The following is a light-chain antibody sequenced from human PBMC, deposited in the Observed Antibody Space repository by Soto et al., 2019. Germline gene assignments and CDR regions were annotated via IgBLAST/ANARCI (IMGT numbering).Light chain of an antibody. CDR1: QSVSSSY. CDR3: QQYGSPRT. Sequence: EVVLTQSPGTLSLSPGERATLSCRASQSVSSSYLGWYQQKPGQAPRLLIYGASIRATGIPDRFSGSGSGTDFTRTISRLQPEDFVVYYCQQYGSPRTFGQGTKVEI. V-gene: IGKV3-20*01. J-gene: IGKJ1*01. CDR2: GAS.